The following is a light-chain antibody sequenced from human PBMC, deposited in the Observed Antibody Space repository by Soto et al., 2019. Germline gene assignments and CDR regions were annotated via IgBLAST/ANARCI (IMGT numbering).Light chain of an antibody. CDR2: AAS. V-gene: IGKV1D-8*01. J-gene: IGKJ1*01. Sequence: VIWMTQSPSLLSASTGDRVTISCRMSQCISSYLAWYQQKPGKAPELLIYAASTLQSGVASRFSGSGSGTGFTLTISCLQSEDFATYYCQQYYSFPPTFGQGTKVDIK. CDR1: QCISSY. CDR3: QQYYSFPPT.